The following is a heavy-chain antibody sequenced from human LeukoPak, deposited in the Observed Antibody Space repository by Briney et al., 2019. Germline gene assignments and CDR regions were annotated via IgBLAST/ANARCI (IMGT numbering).Heavy chain of an antibody. V-gene: IGHV1-18*01. CDR2: ISAYNGNT. Sequence: GASVKVSCKASGYTFTNYGMNWVRQAPGQGLEWMGWISAYNGNTNYAQKLQGRVTMTTDTSTSTAYMELRSLRSDDTAVYYCATIGYSSSSAGWSWFDPWGQGTLVTVSS. J-gene: IGHJ5*02. D-gene: IGHD6-6*01. CDR1: GYTFTNYG. CDR3: ATIGYSSSSAGWSWFDP.